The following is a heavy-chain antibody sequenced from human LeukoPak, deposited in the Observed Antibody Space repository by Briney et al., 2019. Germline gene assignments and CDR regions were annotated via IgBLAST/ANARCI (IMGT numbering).Heavy chain of an antibody. CDR1: GASFRSGGPY. CDR2: IFYNGKT. CDR3: ARIFDI. Sequence: SETLSLTCTLSGASFRSGGPYWCWIRQTPGKGLEWIGDIFYNGKTNYNPSLKSRVTISLDTSRSQFSLRLSSVTAADTGVYYCARIFDIWGRGTLVTVSS. J-gene: IGHJ4*02. V-gene: IGHV4-61*08.